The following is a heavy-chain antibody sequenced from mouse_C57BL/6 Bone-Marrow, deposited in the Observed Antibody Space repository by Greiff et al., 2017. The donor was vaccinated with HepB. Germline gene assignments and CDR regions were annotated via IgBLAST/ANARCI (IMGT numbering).Heavy chain of an antibody. J-gene: IGHJ1*03. V-gene: IGHV1-82*01. Sequence: QVQLQQSGPELVKPGASVKISCKASGYAFSSSWMNWVKQRPGKGLEWIGRIYPGDGDTNYNGKFKGKATLTADKSSSTAYMQLSSLTSEDSAVYFCAYYGSRGRYFDVWGTGTTVTVSS. CDR2: IYPGDGDT. CDR3: AYYGSRGRYFDV. CDR1: GYAFSSSW. D-gene: IGHD1-1*01.